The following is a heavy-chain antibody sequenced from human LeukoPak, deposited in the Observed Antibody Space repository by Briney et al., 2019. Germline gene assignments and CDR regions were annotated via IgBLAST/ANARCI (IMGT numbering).Heavy chain of an antibody. CDR1: GFTFSAYS. V-gene: IGHV3-48*01. D-gene: IGHD2-21*02. Sequence: GGSLRLSCAASGFTFSAYSMNWVRQAPGKGLEWVSCISSSSSSTYYADSVKGRFTISRDNAKNSMYLQMNSLRSEDTAVYYCVSTATLRYFDYWGQGTQVTVSS. J-gene: IGHJ4*02. CDR3: VSTATLRYFDY. CDR2: ISSSSSST.